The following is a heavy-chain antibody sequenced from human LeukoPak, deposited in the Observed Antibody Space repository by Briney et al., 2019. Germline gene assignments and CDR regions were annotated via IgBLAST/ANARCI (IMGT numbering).Heavy chain of an antibody. CDR3: ATHDSSGYYFDY. V-gene: IGHV4-31*03. Sequence: SETLSLTCTVSGGSISSGGYYWSWIRQHPGKGLEWIGNIYYSGSTYYNPSLKSRVTISVDMSKNQFSLKLSSVTAADTAVYYCATHDSSGYYFDYWGQGTLVTVSS. D-gene: IGHD3-22*01. CDR1: GGSISSGGYY. CDR2: IYYSGST. J-gene: IGHJ4*02.